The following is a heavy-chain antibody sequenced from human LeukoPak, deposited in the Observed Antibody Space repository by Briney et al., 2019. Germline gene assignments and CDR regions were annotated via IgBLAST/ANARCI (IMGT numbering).Heavy chain of an antibody. D-gene: IGHD1-20*01. CDR2: INYSGDT. CDR3: VRLQAVTGNFDY. Sequence: SETLSLTCTVSGGSIGSSSFYWGWIRQPPGQGLEWIETINYSGDTYYNPSLKSRVTISVYSSRNQFSLKLSSVTAADTAVYYCVRLQAVTGNFDYWGQGALVTVSS. J-gene: IGHJ4*02. CDR1: GGSIGSSSFY. V-gene: IGHV4-39*07.